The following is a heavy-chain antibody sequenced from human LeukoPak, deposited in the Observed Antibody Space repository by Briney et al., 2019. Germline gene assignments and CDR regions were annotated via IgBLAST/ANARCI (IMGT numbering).Heavy chain of an antibody. V-gene: IGHV3-30*03. CDR3: ASLPGSSVAAPFDY. Sequence: GGSLRLSCAASGFTFSSYGMHWVRQAPGKGLEWVAVISYDGSNKYYADSVKGRFTISRDNTKNTLYLQMNSVRAEDTAVYYCASLPGSSVAAPFDYWGQGTLVTVSS. J-gene: IGHJ4*02. CDR2: ISYDGSNK. CDR1: GFTFSSYG. D-gene: IGHD6-19*01.